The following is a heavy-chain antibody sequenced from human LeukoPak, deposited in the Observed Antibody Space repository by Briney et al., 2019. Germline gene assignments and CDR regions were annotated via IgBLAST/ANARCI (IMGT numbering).Heavy chain of an antibody. CDR2: IYYSGST. Sequence: WVRQPPGKGLEWIGSIYYSGSTYYNPSLKSRVTISVDTSKNQFSLKLSSVTAADTAVYYCARHGGLAVFDYWGQGTLVTVSS. D-gene: IGHD3-16*01. V-gene: IGHV4-39*01. CDR3: ARHGGLAVFDY. J-gene: IGHJ4*02.